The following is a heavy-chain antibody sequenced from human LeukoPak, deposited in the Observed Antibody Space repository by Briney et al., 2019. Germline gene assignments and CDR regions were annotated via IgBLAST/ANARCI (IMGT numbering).Heavy chain of an antibody. Sequence: SETLSLXCTVSGGSISSGDYYWNWIRQPPGKGLEWIGYIYYSGSTYYNPSLKSRVTISVDTSKNQFSLKLSSVTAADTAVYYCARAPTYGSGSYAIDPWGQGTLVTVSS. CDR1: GGSISSGDYY. V-gene: IGHV4-30-4*08. D-gene: IGHD3-10*01. CDR2: IYYSGST. CDR3: ARAPTYGSGSYAIDP. J-gene: IGHJ5*02.